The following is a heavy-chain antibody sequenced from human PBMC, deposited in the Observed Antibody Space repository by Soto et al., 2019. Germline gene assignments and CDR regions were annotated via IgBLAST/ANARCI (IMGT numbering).Heavy chain of an antibody. D-gene: IGHD2-21*02. CDR3: ATGHNSDWYYTFAH. CDR2: INSDGSST. Sequence: QPGGSLRLSFAASGFTFRTYRMHWVRQAPGKGLVWVSRINSDGSSTNYADSVKGRFTISRDNAKNTLYLHMDSLRAEDTAVYYCATGHNSDWYYTFAHWGQGILVTVSS. J-gene: IGHJ4*02. V-gene: IGHV3-74*01. CDR1: GFTFRTYR.